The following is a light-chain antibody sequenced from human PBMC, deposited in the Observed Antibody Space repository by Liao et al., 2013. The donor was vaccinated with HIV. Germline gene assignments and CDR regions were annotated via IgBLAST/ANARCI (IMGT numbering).Light chain of an antibody. CDR3: QVWDNSIDHYV. CDR1: NIGTKS. CDR2: FDS. V-gene: IGLV3-21*01. J-gene: IGLJ1*01. Sequence: SYELTQPPSVSVAPGETARLTCEGRNIGTKSVHWYRQKPGQAPVVVIFFDSDRPSGIPERISGSNSGNTATLSISRVEAGDEADYYCQVWDNSIDHYVFGAGTTVTVL.